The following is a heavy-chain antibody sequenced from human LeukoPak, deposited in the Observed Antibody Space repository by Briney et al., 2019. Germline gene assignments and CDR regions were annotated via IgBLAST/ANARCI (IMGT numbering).Heavy chain of an antibody. CDR2: INHSGST. D-gene: IGHD2-15*01. CDR3: ARKPGYCSGGSCYSGGYYYYGMDV. V-gene: IGHV4-34*01. Sequence: SETLSFTCAVYGGSFSGYYWSWIRQPPGKGLEWIGEINHSGSTNYNPSLKSRVTISVDTSKNQFSLKLSSVTAADTAVYYCARKPGYCSGGSCYSGGYYYYGMDVWGQGTTVTVSS. J-gene: IGHJ6*02. CDR1: GGSFSGYY.